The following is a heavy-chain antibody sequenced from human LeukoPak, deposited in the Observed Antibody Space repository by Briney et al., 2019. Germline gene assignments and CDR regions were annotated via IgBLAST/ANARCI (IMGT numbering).Heavy chain of an antibody. CDR1: GFTFGSYS. J-gene: IGHJ4*02. CDR3: ARDQDSSSWYFSGHDY. CDR2: ISSSSSYI. V-gene: IGHV3-21*01. Sequence: GGSLRLSCAASGFTFGSYSMNWVRQAPGKGLEWVSSISSSSSYIYYADSVKGQFTICRDNAKNSLYLQMTSLRAEDTAVYYCARDQDSSSWYFSGHDYWGQGTLVTVSS. D-gene: IGHD6-13*01.